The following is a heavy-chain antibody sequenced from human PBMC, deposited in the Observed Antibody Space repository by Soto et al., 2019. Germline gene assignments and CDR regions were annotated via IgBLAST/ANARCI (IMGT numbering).Heavy chain of an antibody. CDR2: INHSGST. D-gene: IGHD2-8*01. Sequence: QVQLQQWGAGLLKPSETLSLTFAVYGGSFSGYYWSWIRQPPGKGLEWIGEINHSGSTNYNPALTGRVTIAVDTSKNQFALKMSSVTAEDTAVYYCARVRGYCTNGVCSRRGYFDYWGQGTLVTVSS. CDR1: GGSFSGYY. V-gene: IGHV4-34*01. J-gene: IGHJ4*02. CDR3: ARVRGYCTNGVCSRRGYFDY.